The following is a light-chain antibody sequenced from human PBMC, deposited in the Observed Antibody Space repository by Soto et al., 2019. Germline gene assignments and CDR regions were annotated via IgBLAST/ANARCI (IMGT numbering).Light chain of an antibody. CDR2: GAS. CDR3: QEYNNWPALT. J-gene: IGKJ4*01. CDR1: QSVSSN. V-gene: IGKV3-15*01. Sequence: EIVMTQSPATLSVSPGKRATLSCRANQSVSSNLAWYQQKPGQAPRLLISGASTRATDIPDRFSGSGSGTEFTLTISSLQSEDFAVYYCQEYNNWPALTFGGGTKVEIK.